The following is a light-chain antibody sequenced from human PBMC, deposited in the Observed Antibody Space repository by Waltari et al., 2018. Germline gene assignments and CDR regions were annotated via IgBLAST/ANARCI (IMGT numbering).Light chain of an antibody. CDR3: QQDYSSPPT. CDR1: QSVLYSSNNENY. Sequence: DIVMTQSPDSLAVSLGEGATVNCESSQSVLYSSNNENYLAWYQQKPGQPPKLLISWAAIRDSGVPDRFSGSGSGTSCTLTINSLQAEDVATYYCQQDYSSPPTFGQGTKLEIK. V-gene: IGKV4-1*01. CDR2: WAA. J-gene: IGKJ2*01.